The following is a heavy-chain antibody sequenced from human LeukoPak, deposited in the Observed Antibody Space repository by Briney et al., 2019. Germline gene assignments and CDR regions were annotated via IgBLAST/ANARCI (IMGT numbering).Heavy chain of an antibody. Sequence: GGPLRLSCAASGIIVSDNYMSWVRQAPGKGLEWVSAISGSGGSTYYADSVKGRFTISRDNSKNTLYLQMNSLRAEDTAVYYCAKPPILVGAIYFDCWGQGTLVTVSS. CDR1: GIIVSDNY. D-gene: IGHD1-26*01. J-gene: IGHJ4*02. CDR2: ISGSGGST. CDR3: AKPPILVGAIYFDC. V-gene: IGHV3-23*01.